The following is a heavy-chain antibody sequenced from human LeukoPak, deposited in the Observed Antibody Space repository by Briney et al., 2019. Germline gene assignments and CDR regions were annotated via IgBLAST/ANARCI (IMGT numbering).Heavy chain of an antibody. CDR1: GYTFTSYY. J-gene: IGHJ3*02. D-gene: IGHD6-6*01. CDR2: IIPILGIA. Sequence: SVKVSCKASGYTFTSYYMHWVRQAPGQGLEWMGRIIPILGIANYAQKFQGRVTITADKSTSTAYMELSSLRSEDTAVYYCARDYTSSNAFDIWGQGTMVTVSS. CDR3: ARDYTSSNAFDI. V-gene: IGHV1-69*04.